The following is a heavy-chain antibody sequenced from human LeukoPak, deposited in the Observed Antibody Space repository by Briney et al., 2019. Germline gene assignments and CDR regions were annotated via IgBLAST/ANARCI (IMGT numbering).Heavy chain of an antibody. CDR1: GLTFSSYG. D-gene: IGHD6-13*01. J-gene: IGHJ5*02. CDR2: ISYDGSNK. Sequence: GGSLRLSCAASGLTFSSYGMHWVRQAPGKGLEWVAVISYDGSNKYYADSVKGRFTISRDNSKNTLYLQMNSLRAEDTAVYYCAKALYSSSWYPTENWFDPWGQGTLVTVSS. CDR3: AKALYSSSWYPTENWFDP. V-gene: IGHV3-30*18.